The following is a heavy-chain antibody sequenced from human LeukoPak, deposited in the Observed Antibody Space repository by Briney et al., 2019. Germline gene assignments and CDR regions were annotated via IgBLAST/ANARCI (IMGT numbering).Heavy chain of an antibody. CDR1: GFTFGDYA. CDR3: VRGQMTTVARTPFRY. D-gene: IGHD4-17*01. Sequence: GRSLRLSCTASGFTFGDYAMTWVRQAPGKGLEWVGFIRSKAYGGTTECAASVKGRFSISRDDSKTSACLQMNSLKTEDTAVYYCVRGQMTTVARTPFRYWGQGTLVTVSS. V-gene: IGHV3-49*04. J-gene: IGHJ4*02. CDR2: IRSKAYGGTT.